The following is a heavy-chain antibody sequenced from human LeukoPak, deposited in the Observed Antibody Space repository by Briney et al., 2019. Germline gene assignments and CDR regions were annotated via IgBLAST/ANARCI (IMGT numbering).Heavy chain of an antibody. V-gene: IGHV1-46*01. J-gene: IGHJ4*02. D-gene: IGHD3-16*01. CDR3: VRDLFGGGF. CDR1: GYTFTGYY. CDR2: INPSGGST. Sequence: ASVKVSCKASGYTFTGYYMHWVRQAPGQGLEWMGIINPSGGSTSYAQKFQGRVTMTRDMSTNTVYMELSSLISEDTAVYYCVRDLFGGGFWGQGTLVTVSS.